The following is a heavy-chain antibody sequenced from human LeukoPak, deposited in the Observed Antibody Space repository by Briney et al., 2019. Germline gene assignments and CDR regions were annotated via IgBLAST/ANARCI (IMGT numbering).Heavy chain of an antibody. CDR2: IYYTGST. CDR3: ARRKDDYNADAFDI. J-gene: IGHJ3*02. CDR1: GASLRSYY. D-gene: IGHD5-24*01. Sequence: SETLSLTCTVSGASLRSYYWTWMRQPPGKGLEWIGYIYYTGSTQYNPSLKSRVAISVDTSKSQFSLKLSSVTAADTAVYYCARRKDDYNADAFDIWGQGTMV. V-gene: IGHV4-59*01.